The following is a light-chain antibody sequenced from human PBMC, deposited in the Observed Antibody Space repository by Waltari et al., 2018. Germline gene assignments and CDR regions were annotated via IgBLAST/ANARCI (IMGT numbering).Light chain of an antibody. Sequence: DIQMTQSPSTLSASGGDTVIISCRASQSITTPLAWYQQKPGKAPDVLIYGASNLESGVPSRFSGSGSGTEFTLTISSLQPDDFATYYCQQYKSYKTFGQGTRVEIK. V-gene: IGKV1-5*03. CDR3: QQYKSYKT. J-gene: IGKJ1*01. CDR2: GAS. CDR1: QSITTP.